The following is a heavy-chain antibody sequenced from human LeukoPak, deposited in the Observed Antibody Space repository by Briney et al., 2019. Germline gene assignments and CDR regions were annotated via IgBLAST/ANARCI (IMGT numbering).Heavy chain of an antibody. CDR3: AREMNYDSSGYYWDYFDY. D-gene: IGHD3-22*01. CDR2: IIPIFGTA. J-gene: IGHJ4*02. V-gene: IGHV1-69*13. CDR1: GYTFTSYA. Sequence: ASVKVSCKASGYTFTSYAISWVRQAPGQGLEWMGGIIPIFGTANYAQKFQGRVTITADESTSTAYMELSSLRSEDTAVYYCAREMNYDSSGYYWDYFDYWGQGTLVTVSS.